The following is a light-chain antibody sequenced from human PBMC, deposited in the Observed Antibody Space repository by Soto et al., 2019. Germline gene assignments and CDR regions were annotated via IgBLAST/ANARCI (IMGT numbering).Light chain of an antibody. Sequence: EIVLTQSPGTLSLSPGERATLSCRATQSVTTNYLAWYQQKPGQAPRLLIYGASIRATGIPDRFSGSGSGTGFTLTISRLEPEDFAVYYCQHYGSSPPNTFGKWTKLEIK. CDR2: GAS. V-gene: IGKV3-20*01. J-gene: IGKJ2*01. CDR1: QSVTTNY. CDR3: QHYGSSPPNT.